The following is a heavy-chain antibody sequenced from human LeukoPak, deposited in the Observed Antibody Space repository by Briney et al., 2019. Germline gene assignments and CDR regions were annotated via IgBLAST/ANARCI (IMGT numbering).Heavy chain of an antibody. V-gene: IGHV3-23*01. CDR3: AKGARWELPLDY. CDR2: ISGSGGRT. J-gene: IGHJ4*02. CDR1: GFTFSSYA. D-gene: IGHD1-26*01. Sequence: GGSLRLSCAASGFTFSSYAMSWVRQAPGKGLEWVSAISGSGGRTYYADSVKGRFAISRDNSMDTLYLQMNSLRADDTAVYYCAKGARWELPLDYWGQGTLVTVSS.